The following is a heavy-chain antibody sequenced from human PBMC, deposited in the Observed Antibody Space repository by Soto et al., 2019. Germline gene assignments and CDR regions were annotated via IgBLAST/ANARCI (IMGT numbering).Heavy chain of an antibody. CDR1: GFTFYTYE. V-gene: IGHV3-48*03. J-gene: IGHJ3*01. CDR3: AIRWGGGGAFDF. CDR2: ISSSGSTT. Sequence: EVQMVESGGGLVQPGGSLRLPCAASGFTFYTYEMNWVRQAPGKGLEWVSYISSSGSTTYYADSVKGRFTISRDNAKNSLFLKRNSLRAEDTAIYYWAIRWGGGGAFDFWGQGTMVTVSS. D-gene: IGHD3-16*01.